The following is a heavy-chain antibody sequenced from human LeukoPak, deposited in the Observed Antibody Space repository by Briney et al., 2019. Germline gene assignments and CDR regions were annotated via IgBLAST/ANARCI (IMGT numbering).Heavy chain of an antibody. Sequence: HSGSTNYNPSLKSRFTISVDTSKNQFSLKLSSVTAADTAVYYCARGRRGRWLQLDWFDPWGQGTLVTVSS. D-gene: IGHD5-24*01. J-gene: IGHJ5*02. CDR3: ARGRRGRWLQLDWFDP. V-gene: IGHV4-34*01. CDR2: HSGST.